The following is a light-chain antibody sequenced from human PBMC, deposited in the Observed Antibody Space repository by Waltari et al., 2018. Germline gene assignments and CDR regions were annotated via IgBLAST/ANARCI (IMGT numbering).Light chain of an antibody. V-gene: IGLV3-1*01. Sequence: SYDLTQPPSVSASPGQTASIACFGAKLGDKYVSWYQQTPGQSPVLVLYQDTKRPSVIPERFSASNSGNTATLTVSETQAVDEASYYCQTWDSNTVVFGGGTTLTVL. CDR2: QDT. CDR1: KLGDKY. CDR3: QTWDSNTVV. J-gene: IGLJ2*01.